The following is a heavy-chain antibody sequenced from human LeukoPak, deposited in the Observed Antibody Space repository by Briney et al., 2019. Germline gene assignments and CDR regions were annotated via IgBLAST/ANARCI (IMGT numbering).Heavy chain of an antibody. D-gene: IGHD6-13*01. CDR3: AREGAAAGYNWFDP. J-gene: IGHJ5*02. Sequence: SVKVSCKASGYTFTSYGISWVRQAPGQGLEWMGGIILIFGTANYAQKFQGRVTITADESTSTAYMELSSLRSEDTAVYYCAREGAAAGYNWFDPWGQGTLVTVSS. CDR2: IILIFGTA. V-gene: IGHV1-69*13. CDR1: GYTFTSYG.